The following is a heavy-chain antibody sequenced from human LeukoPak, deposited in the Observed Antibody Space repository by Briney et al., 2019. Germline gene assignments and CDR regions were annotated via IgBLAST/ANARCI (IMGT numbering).Heavy chain of an antibody. CDR1: GFTFSSYA. CDR3: ARGPASRAGDAPGY. D-gene: IGHD6-6*01. J-gene: IGHJ4*02. CDR2: ISYDGSNK. V-gene: IGHV3-30-3*01. Sequence: GGSLRLSCAASGFTFSSYAMHWVRQAPGKGLEWVAVISYDGSNKYYADSVKGRFTISRDNSKNTLYLQMNSLRAEDTAVYYCARGPASRAGDAPGYWGQGTLVTVSS.